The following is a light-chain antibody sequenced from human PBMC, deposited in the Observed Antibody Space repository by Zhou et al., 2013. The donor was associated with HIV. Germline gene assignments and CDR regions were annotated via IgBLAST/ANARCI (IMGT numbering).Light chain of an antibody. Sequence: DVQMTQFPSSLSASVGDRVTVTCQASRDIEVFLNWYHQKPGKAPKLMVYKTSNLETGVPSRFRGVASGTSFTLTITSLQPEDAGTFYCQQYHDLPLTFGGGTRVEI. V-gene: IGKV1-33*01. CDR3: QQYHDLPLT. CDR1: RDIEVF. CDR2: KTS. J-gene: IGKJ4*01.